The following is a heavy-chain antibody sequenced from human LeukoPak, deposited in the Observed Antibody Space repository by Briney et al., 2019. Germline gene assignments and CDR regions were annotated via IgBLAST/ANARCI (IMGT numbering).Heavy chain of an antibody. J-gene: IGHJ4*02. CDR3: ARGQDIVVVPAAIAKPFDY. V-gene: IGHV4-34*01. D-gene: IGHD2-2*01. CDR2: INHSGST. CDR1: GGSFSGYY. Sequence: SETLSLTCAVYGGSFSGYYWSWIRQPPGKGLEWIGEINHSGSTNYNPSLKSRVTISVDTSKNQFSLKLSSVTAADTAVYYCARGQDIVVVPAAIAKPFDYWGQGTLVTVSS.